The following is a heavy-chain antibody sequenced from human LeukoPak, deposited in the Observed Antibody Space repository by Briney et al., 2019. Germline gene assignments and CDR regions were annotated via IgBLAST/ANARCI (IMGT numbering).Heavy chain of an antibody. V-gene: IGHV3-21*01. D-gene: IGHD5-18*01. Sequence: KPGGALRLSCAASGFTFSSYSMNWVRQAPGKGLEWVSSISSSSSYIYYADSVKGRFTISRDNAKNSLYLQMNSLRAEDTAVYYCANSKQLCYDYWVQGTLVTVSS. J-gene: IGHJ4*02. CDR1: GFTFSSYS. CDR2: ISSSSSYI. CDR3: ANSKQLCYDY.